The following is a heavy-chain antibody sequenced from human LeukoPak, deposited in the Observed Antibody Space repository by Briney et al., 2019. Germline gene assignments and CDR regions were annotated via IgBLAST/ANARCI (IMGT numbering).Heavy chain of an antibody. CDR2: INHSGST. J-gene: IGHJ6*04. V-gene: IGHV4-34*01. CDR1: GGSFSGYY. CDR3: ARGSGSYYYYYGMDV. D-gene: IGHD1-26*01. Sequence: SETLSLTCAVYGGSFSGYYWSWIRQPPEGGLEWIGEINHSGSTNYNPSLKSRVTISVDTSKNQFSLKLSSVTAADTAVYYCARGSGSYYYYYGMDVWGKGTTVTVSS.